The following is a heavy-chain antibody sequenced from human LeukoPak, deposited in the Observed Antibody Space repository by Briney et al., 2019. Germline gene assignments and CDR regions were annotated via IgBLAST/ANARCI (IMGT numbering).Heavy chain of an antibody. D-gene: IGHD3-10*01. CDR3: AGSFGGEDSPADYYYYMDV. J-gene: IGHJ6*03. CDR2: MNPNSGNT. Sequence: ASVKVSCKASGYTFTRNTINCGRATLGRGREWMGRMNPNSGNTGYAQKFQGRFTMTRNTSISTAYMELSSLRSEDTAVYYCAGSFGGEDSPADYYYYMDVWGKGTTVTVSS. CDR1: GYTFTRNT. V-gene: IGHV1-8*01.